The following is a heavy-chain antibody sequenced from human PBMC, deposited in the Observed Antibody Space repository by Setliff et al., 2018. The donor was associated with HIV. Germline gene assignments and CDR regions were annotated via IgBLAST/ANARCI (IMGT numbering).Heavy chain of an antibody. CDR3: ARDRGVYCISSSCYSPVDAFDI. V-gene: IGHV1-69*13. J-gene: IGHJ3*02. Sequence: SVKVSCKASGGTFSSYVISWVRQAPGQGLEWMGGIIPIFGTANYAQKFQGRVTITADESTSTAYMELRSLRSDDTAVYYCARDRGVYCISSSCYSPVDAFDIWGQGTMVTVSS. CDR2: IIPIFGTA. CDR1: GGTFSSYV. D-gene: IGHD2-2*01.